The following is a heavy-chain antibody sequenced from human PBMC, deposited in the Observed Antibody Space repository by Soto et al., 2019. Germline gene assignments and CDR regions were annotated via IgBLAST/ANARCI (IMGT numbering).Heavy chain of an antibody. CDR1: GGSISSSSYY. CDR3: ARQNSYGYGGTRWFDP. J-gene: IGHJ5*02. V-gene: IGHV4-39*01. D-gene: IGHD5-18*01. Sequence: SETLSLTCTVSGGSISSSSYYWGWIRQPPGKGLEWIGSIYYSGSTYYNPSLKSRVTISVDTSKNQFSLKLTSVTAADTAVYYCARQNSYGYGGTRWFDPWGQGTLVTVSS. CDR2: IYYSGST.